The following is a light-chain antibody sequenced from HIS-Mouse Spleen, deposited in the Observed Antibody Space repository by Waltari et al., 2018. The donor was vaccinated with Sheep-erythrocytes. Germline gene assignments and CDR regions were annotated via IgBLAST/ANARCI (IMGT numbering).Light chain of an antibody. CDR1: QGIISY. CDR3: QQLNSYPHT. V-gene: IGKV1-9*01. Sequence: DIQLTQSPSFLSASVGDRVTITCRASQGIISYLAWYQQKPGKAPKLLIYAASTLQSGVPSRFSGSGSGTECTLTISSLQPEDFATYYCQQLNSYPHTFGQGTKLEIK. CDR2: AAS. J-gene: IGKJ2*01.